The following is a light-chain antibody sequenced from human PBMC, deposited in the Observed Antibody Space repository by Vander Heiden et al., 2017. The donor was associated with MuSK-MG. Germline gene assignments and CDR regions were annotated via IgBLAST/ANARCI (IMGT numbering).Light chain of an antibody. J-gene: IGKJ4*01. CDR1: QGISNY. CDR2: AVS. Sequence: DIQMTQVPSSLSASVGDRVNITCRASQGISNYLASFQHKPLKAPKSLIYAVSSLQSAVPSTFRGSGSGTDFTLTISILHPEDFATYYCQQYNTYPLTFGGGTKVELK. V-gene: IGKV1-16*01. CDR3: QQYNTYPLT.